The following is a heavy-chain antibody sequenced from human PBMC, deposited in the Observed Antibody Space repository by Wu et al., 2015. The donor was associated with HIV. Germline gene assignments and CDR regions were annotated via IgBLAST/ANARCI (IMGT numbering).Heavy chain of an antibody. CDR1: RGTFDNFG. V-gene: IGHV1-2*02. Sequence: QVQLVQSGAEVRKPGSSVQVSCKTSRGTFDNFGVSWVRQAPGQGLEWMGWVNPKGDTKYAQKFQGRVTMTRDASINTANMELISLRFDDTAVYYCVAEQVADVFNIWGQGTMVSVSS. D-gene: IGHD2-15*01. CDR2: VNPKGDT. CDR3: VAEQVADVFNI. J-gene: IGHJ3*02.